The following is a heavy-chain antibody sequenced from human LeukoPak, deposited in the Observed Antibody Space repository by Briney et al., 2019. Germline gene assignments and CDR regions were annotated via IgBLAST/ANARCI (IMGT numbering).Heavy chain of an antibody. D-gene: IGHD6-13*01. CDR1: GDSINTYY. J-gene: IGHJ6*03. CDR3: ARASIAASSRYYYMDV. V-gene: IGHV4-59*05. CDR2: IYYSGST. Sequence: SETLSLTCTVSGDSINTYYWSWIRQPPGKGLEWIGSIYYSGSTYYNPSLKSRVTISVDTSKNQFSLKLSSVTAADTAVYYCARASIAASSRYYYMDVWGKGTTVTISS.